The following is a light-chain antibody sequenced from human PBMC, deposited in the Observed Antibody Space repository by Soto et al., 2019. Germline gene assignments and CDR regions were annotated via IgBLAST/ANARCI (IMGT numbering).Light chain of an antibody. J-gene: IGKJ5*01. CDR1: QSVSSN. Sequence: EIMMTQSPATLSVSPGERATLSCRASQSVSSNLAWYQQKPGQATRLIIYGASTRATGIPARFSGSGSGTEFTLTISSLQSEDFAFYFCQQYNNWPPITFGQGTRLEIK. CDR3: QQYNNWPPIT. CDR2: GAS. V-gene: IGKV3-15*01.